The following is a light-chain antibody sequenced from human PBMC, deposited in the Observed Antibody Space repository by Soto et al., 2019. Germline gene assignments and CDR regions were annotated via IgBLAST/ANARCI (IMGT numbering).Light chain of an antibody. CDR2: EVS. V-gene: IGLV2-23*02. Sequence: SALPPPASASCSPGQSVTISCTGTSSDVGSYNLVSWYQQHPGKAPELVIYEVSERPAGVSNRFSGSKSANTASLTISGLQAEDEADYYCCSFARSRILFGTGTKVTVL. J-gene: IGLJ1*01. CDR3: CSFARSRIL. CDR1: SSDVGSYNL.